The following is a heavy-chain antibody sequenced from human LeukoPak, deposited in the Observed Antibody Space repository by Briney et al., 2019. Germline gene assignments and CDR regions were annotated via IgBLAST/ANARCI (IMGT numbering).Heavy chain of an antibody. V-gene: IGHV4-61*02. CDR2: IYTSGST. Sequence: SETLSLTCTVSGGSISSGSYYWSWIRQPAGKGLEWIGRIYTSGSTNYNPSLKSRVTISVDTSKNQFSLKLSSVTAADTAVYYCAREVREYYYGSGSTNWFDPWGQGTLVTVSS. D-gene: IGHD3-10*01. J-gene: IGHJ5*02. CDR3: AREVREYYYGSGSTNWFDP. CDR1: GGSISSGSYY.